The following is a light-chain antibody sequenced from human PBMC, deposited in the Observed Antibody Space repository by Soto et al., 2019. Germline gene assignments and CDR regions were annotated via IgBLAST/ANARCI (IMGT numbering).Light chain of an antibody. CDR2: DAS. V-gene: IGKV1-33*01. J-gene: IGKJ5*01. CDR1: QDISNY. CDR3: QQYDNLPTIT. Sequence: DIQMTQSPSSLSASVGDRVTITCQASQDISNYLNWYQQKPGKAPKLLIYDASNLKTGVPSRFSGSGSGTDFTFTISSLQPEAIATYYCQQYDNLPTITFGQGTRLEIK.